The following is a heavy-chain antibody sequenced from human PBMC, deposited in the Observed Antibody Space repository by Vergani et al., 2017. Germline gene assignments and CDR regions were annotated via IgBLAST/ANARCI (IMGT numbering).Heavy chain of an antibody. CDR2: ISAYNGNT. V-gene: IGHV1-18*01. Sequence: QVQLVQSGAEVKKPGASVKVSCKASGYTFTSYGISRVRQAPGKGLEWMGWISAYNGNTNYAQKLQGRVTMTTDTSTSTAYMELRSLRSDDTAVYYCARDVAVAGNGGFSQYYYYGMDVWGQGTTVTVSS. J-gene: IGHJ6*02. CDR1: GYTFTSYG. D-gene: IGHD6-19*01. CDR3: ARDVAVAGNGGFSQYYYYGMDV.